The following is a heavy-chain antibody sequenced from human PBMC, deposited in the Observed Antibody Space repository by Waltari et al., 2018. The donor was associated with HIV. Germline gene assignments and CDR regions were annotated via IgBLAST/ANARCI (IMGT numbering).Heavy chain of an antibody. V-gene: IGHV3-30*18. J-gene: IGHJ4*02. CDR1: GPRLGSTG. CDR3: AKDSSQVHWFGESLAL. D-gene: IGHD3-10*01. Sequence: QEQLVEPGEGVVQRGDVLRPSRAAPGPRLGSTGMPWVSQDPDKGLEWVAAISYDGIKKYYVDSLRGRFIISRDNSKKTLYLQMNTLRPEDTAIYFCAKDSSQVHWFGESLALWGQGTLVIVSS. CDR2: ISYDGIKK.